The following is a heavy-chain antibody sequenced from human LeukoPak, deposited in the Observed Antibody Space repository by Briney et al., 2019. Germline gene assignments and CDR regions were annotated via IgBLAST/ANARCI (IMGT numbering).Heavy chain of an antibody. D-gene: IGHD4-23*01. Sequence: GGSLRLSCAASGFTVSSNYMSWVRQAPGKGLEWVSIIYSGGNTYYADSVKGRFTISRDNAKNSLYLQMNSLRAEDTAVCYCARDSNSPYGGITDWGQGTLVTVSS. V-gene: IGHV3-53*01. CDR1: GFTVSSNY. CDR2: IYSGGNT. CDR3: ARDSNSPYGGITD. J-gene: IGHJ4*02.